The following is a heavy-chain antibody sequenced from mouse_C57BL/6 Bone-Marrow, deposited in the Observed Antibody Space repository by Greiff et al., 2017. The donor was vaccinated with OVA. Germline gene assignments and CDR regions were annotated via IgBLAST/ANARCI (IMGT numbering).Heavy chain of an antibody. J-gene: IGHJ4*01. CDR1: GFTFSDYY. V-gene: IGHV5-12*01. Sequence: DVKLVESGGGLVQPGGSLKLSCAASGFTFSDYYMYWVRQTPEKSLEWVAYISNGGGSTYYPDTVKGRFTISRDNAKNTLYLQMSRLKSEDTAMYYCARHSNYPYYYAMDYWGQGTSVTVSS. CDR3: ARHSNYPYYYAMDY. D-gene: IGHD2-5*01. CDR2: ISNGGGST.